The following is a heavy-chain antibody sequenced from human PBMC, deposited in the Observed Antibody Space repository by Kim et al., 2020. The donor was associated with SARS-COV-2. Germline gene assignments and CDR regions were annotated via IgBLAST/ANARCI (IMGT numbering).Heavy chain of an antibody. CDR3: ARQSPTSVDY. Sequence: SETLSLTCTVSGGSISNSNYYWGWVRQPPGKGLEWFGRIYYSGTTNYNPSLKSRVTIAVDTSKNQFSLTLSSVTASDTAVYYGARQSPTSVDYWGQGTLVTVSS. J-gene: IGHJ4*02. V-gene: IGHV4-39*01. CDR1: GGSISNSNYY. CDR2: IYYSGTT.